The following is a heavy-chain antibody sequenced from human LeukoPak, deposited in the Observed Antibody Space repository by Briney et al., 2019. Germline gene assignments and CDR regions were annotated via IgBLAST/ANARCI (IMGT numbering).Heavy chain of an antibody. V-gene: IGHV3-23*01. CDR3: AKDYYDYYGMDV. J-gene: IGHJ6*02. CDR1: GFTFSSYA. Sequence: GGSLRLSCAASGFTFSSYAMSWVRQAPGKGLEWVSAISGSGGSTYYADSVKGRFTISRDNSKNTLYLQMNSLRAGDTAVYYCAKDYYDYYGMDVWGQGTTVTVSS. CDR2: ISGSGGST.